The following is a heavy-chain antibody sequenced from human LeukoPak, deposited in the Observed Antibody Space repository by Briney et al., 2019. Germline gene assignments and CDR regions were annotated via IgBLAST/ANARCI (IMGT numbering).Heavy chain of an antibody. Sequence: GRSLRLSCAASGFTFSNFAMTWVRQAPQKGLEWVSVISGSGGRTYYADSVQGRFTISRDNSKDTLYLQMDSLRAEDTAVYYCAKGGGYSYHYVSRESDHWGQGTLVTVSS. CDR1: GFTFSNFA. D-gene: IGHD5-18*01. CDR2: ISGSGGRT. CDR3: AKGGGYSYHYVSRESDH. V-gene: IGHV3-23*01. J-gene: IGHJ4*02.